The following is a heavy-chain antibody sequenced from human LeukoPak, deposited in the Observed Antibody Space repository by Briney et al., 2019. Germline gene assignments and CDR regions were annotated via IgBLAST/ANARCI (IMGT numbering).Heavy chain of an antibody. D-gene: IGHD3-10*01. CDR2: ISSSSSTI. J-gene: IGHJ6*03. Sequence: GGSLRLSCAASGFTFSSYSMNWVRQAPGKGLEWVSYISSSSSTIYYADSVKGRFTISRDNSKNTLYLQLNSLRTDDTAVYYCARRWFGDVWGKGTTVTVSS. CDR3: ARRWFGDV. CDR1: GFTFSSYS. V-gene: IGHV3-48*01.